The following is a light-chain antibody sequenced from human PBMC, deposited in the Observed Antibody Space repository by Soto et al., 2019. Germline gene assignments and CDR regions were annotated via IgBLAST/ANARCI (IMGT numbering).Light chain of an antibody. V-gene: IGKV3D-20*02. CDR1: QSFNSIY. CDR3: HQRYNWPRVT. Sequence: EIVLTQSPGTLSLSPGERATLSCRASQSFNSIYLAWYQQKPGQAPRLLIYGASSRATGIPARFSGSGSGTDFTLTITSLEPEDFAVYFCHQRYNWPRVTFGQGTRLEIK. J-gene: IGKJ5*01. CDR2: GAS.